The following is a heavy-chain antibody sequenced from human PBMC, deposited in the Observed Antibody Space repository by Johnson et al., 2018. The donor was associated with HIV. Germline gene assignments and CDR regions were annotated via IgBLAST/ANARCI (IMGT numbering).Heavy chain of an antibody. V-gene: IGHV3-11*04. CDR2: ISGSGSTI. CDR1: GFTFIDYY. CDR3: ARQKNSQGRWLQFDAFDI. J-gene: IGHJ3*02. Sequence: QVQLVESGGGLVKPGGSLRLSCAGSGFTFIDYYMSWIRQAPGKGLEWISYISGSGSTIYYADSVKGRFTISRDNAKNSLYLQMNSLRAEETAMNYCARQKNSQGRWLQFDAFDIWGQGTMVTVSS. D-gene: IGHD5-24*01.